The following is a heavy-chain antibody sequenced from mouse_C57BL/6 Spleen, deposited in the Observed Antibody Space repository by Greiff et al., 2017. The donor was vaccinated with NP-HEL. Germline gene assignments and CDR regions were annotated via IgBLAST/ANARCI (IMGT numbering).Heavy chain of an antibody. V-gene: IGHV1-82*01. CDR2: IYPGDGDT. Sequence: VQLQQSGPELVKPGASVKISCKASGYAFSSSWMNWVKQRPGKGLEWIGRIYPGDGDTNYNGKFKGKATLTADKSSSTAYMQLSSLTSEDSAVYFCARRRGRYFDVWGTGTTVTVSS. CDR1: GYAFSSSW. J-gene: IGHJ1*03. CDR3: ARRRGRYFDV.